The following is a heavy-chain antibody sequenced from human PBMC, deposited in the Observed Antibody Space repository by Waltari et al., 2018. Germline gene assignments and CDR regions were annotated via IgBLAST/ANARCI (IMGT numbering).Heavy chain of an antibody. Sequence: QVQLVQSGAEVKKPGASVKVSCKASGYSFSGYYIHWVRQAPGQGLEWMGGISPNSGVTNYAQKFQARVTMTRDTSISTAYFELSRLTSDDTAIYYCARDPRWAVTKDYFDFWGQGTLVTVSS. D-gene: IGHD4-17*01. V-gene: IGHV1-2*02. J-gene: IGHJ4*02. CDR3: ARDPRWAVTKDYFDF. CDR2: ISPNSGVT. CDR1: GYSFSGYY.